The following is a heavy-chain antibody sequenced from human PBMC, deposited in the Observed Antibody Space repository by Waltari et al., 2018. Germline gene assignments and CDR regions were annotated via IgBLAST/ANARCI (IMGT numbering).Heavy chain of an antibody. CDR3: ARAPDDDFWSGYYMDV. D-gene: IGHD3-3*01. J-gene: IGHJ6*02. CDR2: IYSGDST. Sequence: EVQLVESGGGLVQPGGSLRLSCAASGFTVSRNYMSWVRQAPGKGLEWVSFIYSGDSTYYADSVKGRFTSSRDSTKNTLYLQRSSLRAEDTAVYYCARAPDDDFWSGYYMDVWGQGTTVTVSS. V-gene: IGHV3-66*01. CDR1: GFTVSRNY.